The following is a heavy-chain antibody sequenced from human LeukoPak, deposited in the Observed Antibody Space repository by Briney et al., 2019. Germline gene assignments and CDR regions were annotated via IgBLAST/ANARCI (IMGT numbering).Heavy chain of an antibody. J-gene: IGHJ4*02. Sequence: LSLTCTVSGGSISSGGYYMSWIRQPPGKGLEWVSYISSSGTTIYYADSVRGRFTVSRDNAKNSLYLQMDSLSAEDTAVYYCASLRGVNRWGQGTLVTVSS. V-gene: IGHV3-11*01. CDR1: GGSISSGGYY. CDR2: ISSSGTTI. D-gene: IGHD3-10*01. CDR3: ASLRGVNR.